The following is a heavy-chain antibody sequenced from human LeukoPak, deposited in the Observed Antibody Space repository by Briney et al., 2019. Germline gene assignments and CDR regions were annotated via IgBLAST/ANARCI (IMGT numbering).Heavy chain of an antibody. Sequence: PGGSLRLSCAASGFTFSSYAMHWVRQAPGKGLEYVSAISSNGGSTYYADSVKGRFTISRDNSKNTLYLQMGSLRAEDMAVYYCARDGGYSSSTSCYEEYYYGMDVWGKGTTVTVSS. J-gene: IGHJ6*04. CDR3: ARDGGYSSSTSCYEEYYYGMDV. CDR1: GFTFSSYA. CDR2: ISSNGGST. V-gene: IGHV3-64*02. D-gene: IGHD2-2*01.